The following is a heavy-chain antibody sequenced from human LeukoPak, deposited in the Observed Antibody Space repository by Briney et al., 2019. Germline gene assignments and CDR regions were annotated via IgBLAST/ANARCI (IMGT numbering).Heavy chain of an antibody. CDR2: IIPMFGTA. J-gene: IGHJ4*02. CDR3: ACTVGDGSNPDY. V-gene: IGHV1-69*01. Sequence: SVKVSCKASGGTFSSYAINWVRQAPGQGLEWMGGIIPMFGTANYAQKFQGRVTITADEPTSTAYMELSSLRSEDTAVYYCACTVGDGSNPDYWGQGTLVTVSP. CDR1: GGTFSSYA. D-gene: IGHD1-26*01.